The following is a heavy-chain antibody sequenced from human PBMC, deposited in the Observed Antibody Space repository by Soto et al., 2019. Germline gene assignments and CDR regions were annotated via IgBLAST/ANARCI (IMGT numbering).Heavy chain of an antibody. CDR1: GGSTSSYY. V-gene: IGHV4-59*01. J-gene: IGHJ4*02. CDR3: ARGLPKAVPYVY. CDR2: IYYSAST. D-gene: IGHD2-2*01. Sequence: LSLTCTDSGGSTSSYYWSWIRRPPGKGLEWMGYIYYSASTHYNPSLKGRVTISVDTSKNPFSLKMSTVTAADTAVYYCARGLPKAVPYVYWGQGTLVTVSS.